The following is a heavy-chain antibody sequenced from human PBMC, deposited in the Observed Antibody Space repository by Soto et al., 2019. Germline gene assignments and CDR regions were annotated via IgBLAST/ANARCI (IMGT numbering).Heavy chain of an antibody. D-gene: IGHD2-2*01. V-gene: IGHV1-3*01. CDR1: GYTFTSYA. CDR3: ARDGGYCSSTSCLSWFYYYMDV. Sequence: ASVKVSCKASGYTFTSYAMHWVRQAPGQRLEWMGWINAGNGNTKYSQKFQGRVTITRDTSASTAYMELSSLRSEDTAVYYCARDGGYCSSTSCLSWFYYYMDVWGKGTTVTVS. CDR2: INAGNGNT. J-gene: IGHJ6*03.